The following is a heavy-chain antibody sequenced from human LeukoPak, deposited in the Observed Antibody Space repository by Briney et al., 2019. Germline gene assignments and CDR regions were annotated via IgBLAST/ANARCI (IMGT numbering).Heavy chain of an antibody. Sequence: PSETLSLTCTVSGVSISNYYWSWIRQPPGKGLEWIGCIYTSGSTNYNPSLKSRVTILIDTSKNQFSLKLSSVTAADTAVYYCARDREYYDSSGYYQGRYFDYWGQGTLVTVSS. CDR3: ARDREYYDSSGYYQGRYFDY. CDR1: GVSISNYY. CDR2: IYTSGST. J-gene: IGHJ4*02. V-gene: IGHV4-4*08. D-gene: IGHD3-22*01.